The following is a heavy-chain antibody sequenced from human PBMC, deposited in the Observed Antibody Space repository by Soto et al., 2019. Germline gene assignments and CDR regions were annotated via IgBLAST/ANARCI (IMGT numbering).Heavy chain of an antibody. J-gene: IGHJ3*02. CDR2: ISTTSSYI. CDR1: GFSFSSYT. CDR3: ARVPYGDYDVGLVLEVFDI. D-gene: IGHD4-17*01. Sequence: EVQLVESGGGPVKPGGSLRLSCGASGFSFSSYTMNWVRQAPGKGLEWVSSISTTSSYIYYADSVKGRFTISRDNAKEALHRQMNSLTVEDKAVYYCARVPYGDYDVGLVLEVFDIWCKGTMVTVSS. V-gene: IGHV3-21*01.